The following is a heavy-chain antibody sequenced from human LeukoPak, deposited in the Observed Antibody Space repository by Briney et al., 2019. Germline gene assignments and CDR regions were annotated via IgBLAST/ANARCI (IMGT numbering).Heavy chain of an antibody. J-gene: IGHJ4*02. CDR1: GFTFSAFS. D-gene: IGHD6-19*01. Sequence: GGSLRLSCAASGFTFSAFSMTWVRQAPGKGLEWVSLIASNGGNTYYADSVKGRFTVSRDNSKNTLYLQMDSLRPEDTAVYYCAKGSVAGTWNYIEDWGQGTLVTVSS. V-gene: IGHV3-23*01. CDR2: IASNGGNT. CDR3: AKGSVAGTWNYIED.